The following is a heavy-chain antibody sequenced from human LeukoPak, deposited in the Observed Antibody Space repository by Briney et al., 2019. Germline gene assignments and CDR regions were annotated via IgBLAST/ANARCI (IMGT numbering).Heavy chain of an antibody. CDR2: IRSKANNYAT. CDR1: GFTFSGSG. CDR3: AIYCTDGVCSGRHFDS. Sequence: GGSLRLSCEASGFTFSGSGVHWVRQASGKGLEWVGRIRSKANNYATAYAASVKGRFTISRDDSKNTAYLQMNSLRAEDTAVYYCAIYCTDGVCSGRHFDSWGQGTLVTVSS. J-gene: IGHJ4*02. V-gene: IGHV3-73*01. D-gene: IGHD2-8*01.